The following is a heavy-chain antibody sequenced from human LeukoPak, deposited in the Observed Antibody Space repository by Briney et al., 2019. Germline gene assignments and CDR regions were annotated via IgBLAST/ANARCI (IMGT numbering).Heavy chain of an antibody. V-gene: IGHV3-49*04. CDR3: SRLVPYFDY. D-gene: IGHD6-13*01. CDR2: IRSKVYGWTT. CDR1: GFTFGDYA. J-gene: IGHJ4*02. Sequence: GGSLRLSCTASGFTFGDYAMSWARQAPGQGLEWVGFIRSKVYGWTTEYAASVKGRFTISRDDSKSLAYLQMNSLRSEDTAVYYCSRLVPYFDYWGQGTLVTVSS.